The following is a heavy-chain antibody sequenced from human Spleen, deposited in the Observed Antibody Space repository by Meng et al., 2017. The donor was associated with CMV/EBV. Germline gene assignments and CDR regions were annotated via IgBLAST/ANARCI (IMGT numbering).Heavy chain of an antibody. Sequence: GESLKISCAASGFTFSSYAMHWVRQAPGKGLEWVAVISYDGSNKYYADSVKGRFTISRDNSKNTLYLQMNSLRPEDAAVYYCARAPARDYAFWSAYFDYWGQGTLVTVSS. D-gene: IGHD3-3*01. CDR1: GFTFSSYA. CDR3: ARAPARDYAFWSAYFDY. CDR2: ISYDGSNK. J-gene: IGHJ4*02. V-gene: IGHV3-30-3*01.